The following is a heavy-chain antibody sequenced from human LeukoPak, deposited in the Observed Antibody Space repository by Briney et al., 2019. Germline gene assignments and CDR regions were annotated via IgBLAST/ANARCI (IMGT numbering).Heavy chain of an antibody. V-gene: IGHV4-39*02. J-gene: IGHJ4*02. CDR2: IYHSGIT. D-gene: IGHD3-10*02. Sequence: SETLSLTCTVSGGSISTSSYYWGWVRQPPGKGLEWIGNIYHSGITYYNLYNPSLKSRVIISVDTSKNHFSLKLSSVTAADTAVYFCATLLSSSYYFDYWGQGTLVTVSS. CDR3: ATLLSSSYYFDY. CDR1: GGSISTSSYY.